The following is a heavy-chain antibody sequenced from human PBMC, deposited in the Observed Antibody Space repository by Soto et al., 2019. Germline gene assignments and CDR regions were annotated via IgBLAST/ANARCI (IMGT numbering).Heavy chain of an antibody. V-gene: IGHV4-59*01. CDR3: ARKGGSSWIYDY. D-gene: IGHD6-13*01. CDR2: IYYSGST. Sequence: SETLSLTCTVSGGSISSYYWSWIRQPPGKGLEWIGYIYYSGSTNYNPSLKSRVTISVDTSKNQFSLKLSSVTAADTAVYYCARKGGSSWIYDYWGQGTLVTVSS. CDR1: GGSISSYY. J-gene: IGHJ4*02.